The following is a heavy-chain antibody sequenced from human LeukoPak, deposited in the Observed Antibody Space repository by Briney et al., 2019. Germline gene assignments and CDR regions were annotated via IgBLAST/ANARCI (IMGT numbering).Heavy chain of an antibody. CDR3: ARQQLPEGWFDP. V-gene: IGHV4-34*01. Sequence: SETLSLTCAVYGGSFSGYYWSWIRQPPGKGLEWIGEINDSGRTNYNPSLKSRVTISVDTSKNNFSLKLSSVTAADTAVYYCARQQLPEGWFDPWGQGTLVTVSS. J-gene: IGHJ5*02. CDR2: INDSGRT. CDR1: GGSFSGYY. D-gene: IGHD2-2*01.